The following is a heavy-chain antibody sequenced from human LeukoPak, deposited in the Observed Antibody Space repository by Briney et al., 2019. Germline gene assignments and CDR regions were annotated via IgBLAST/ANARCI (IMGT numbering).Heavy chain of an antibody. J-gene: IGHJ6*03. CDR3: ARGTKQQLDTGFQNYYYYYMDV. CDR1: GGSISSGNYY. Sequence: SQTLSLTCTVSGGSISSGNYYWSWIRQPAGKELEWIGRIHTSGSTNYNPSLKSRITISVDTSKNQFSLKLTSVTAADTAVYYCARGTKQQLDTGFQNYYYYYMDVWGKGTTVTVSS. CDR2: IHTSGST. D-gene: IGHD6-13*01. V-gene: IGHV4-61*02.